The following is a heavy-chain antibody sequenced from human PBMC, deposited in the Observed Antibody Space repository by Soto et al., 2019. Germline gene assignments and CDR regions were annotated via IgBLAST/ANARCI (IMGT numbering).Heavy chain of an antibody. CDR1: GFTFSSHA. J-gene: IGHJ6*02. CDR3: AKDLHCSGGSCYYYYGMDV. CDR2: ITGSGDST. V-gene: IGHV3-23*01. D-gene: IGHD2-15*01. Sequence: GGSLRLSCAVSGFTFSSHAMSWVRQAPGKGLECVSSITGSGDSTYYADSVKGRFTISRDNSKNSLYLQMNSLRTEDTALYYCAKDLHCSGGSCYYYYGMDVWGQGTTVTVSS.